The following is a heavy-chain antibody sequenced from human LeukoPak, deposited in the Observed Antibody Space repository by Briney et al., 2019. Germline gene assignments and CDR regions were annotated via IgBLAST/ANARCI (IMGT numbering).Heavy chain of an antibody. CDR1: GFTFSIYG. J-gene: IGHJ5*02. Sequence: PGGSLRLFCAVDGFTFSIYGMTSVRQAPRKGMEWLSAICGSGCGGTTYYADSVKGRFTVSRDNSKNTLYLQMNSLTAEDTAVYYCAKDRGGSYPNWFDPWGQGTLVTVSS. V-gene: IGHV3-23*01. D-gene: IGHD1-26*01. CDR3: AKDRGGSYPNWFDP. CDR2: ICGSGCGGTT.